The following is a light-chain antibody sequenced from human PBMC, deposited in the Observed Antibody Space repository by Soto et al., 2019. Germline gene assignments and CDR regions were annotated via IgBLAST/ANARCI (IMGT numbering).Light chain of an antibody. J-gene: IGKJ4*01. CDR2: DAS. CDR1: HDIKKY. V-gene: IGKV1-33*01. Sequence: DIQMTQSPSSLSASVGDRVTITCQASHDIKKYLNWYQQKAHKVPKLLIHDASTLASGVPSRFTGGGSGTDFTLTISNLQPEDVATYYCRQFDDLPLTFGGGTKVDIK. CDR3: RQFDDLPLT.